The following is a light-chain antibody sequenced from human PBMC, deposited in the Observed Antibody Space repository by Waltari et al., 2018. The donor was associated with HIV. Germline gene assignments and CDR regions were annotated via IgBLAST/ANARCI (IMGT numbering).Light chain of an antibody. CDR3: AAWDDILSGWV. CDR2: RDN. J-gene: IGLJ3*02. CDR1: SANVGNT. Sequence: QSVLPQPPSASGTPGQRVTISCSGSSANVGNTVSWYQQLPGTAPKVLIYRDNQRPSGVPDRFSGSRSGTSASLDVSRLRSEDEANYFCAAWDDILSGWVFGGGTKLTVL. V-gene: IGLV1-47*01.